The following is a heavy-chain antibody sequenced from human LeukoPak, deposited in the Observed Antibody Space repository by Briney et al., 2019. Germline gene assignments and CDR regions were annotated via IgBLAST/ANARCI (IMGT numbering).Heavy chain of an antibody. CDR3: ASYGYTSAWTHFDN. CDR1: GGSISSHY. Sequence: SETLSLTCIVSGGSISSHYWGWIRQPPGKGLEYIGNIYYTGSTNSSPSLKSRITISVDTSNNQFSLRLNSVTAADTAVYFCASYGYTSAWTHFDNWGQGILVTVSS. V-gene: IGHV4-59*08. CDR2: IYYTGST. J-gene: IGHJ4*02. D-gene: IGHD6-19*01.